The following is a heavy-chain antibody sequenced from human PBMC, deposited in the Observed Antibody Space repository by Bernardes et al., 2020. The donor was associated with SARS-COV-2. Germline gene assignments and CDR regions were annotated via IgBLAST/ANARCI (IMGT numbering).Heavy chain of an antibody. D-gene: IGHD3-3*01. V-gene: IGHV4-59*01. Sequence: SDTLTLTCTVSGGSIRGFYWSWIRQPPGKGLAWIGYIYYSGPTHYNPSLKSRVTISVDTSKSQFSLKLSSVTAADTAVYYCARGLFGVVTYGMDVWGQGTTVTGSS. J-gene: IGHJ6*02. CDR1: GGSIRGFY. CDR3: ARGLFGVVTYGMDV. CDR2: IYYSGPT.